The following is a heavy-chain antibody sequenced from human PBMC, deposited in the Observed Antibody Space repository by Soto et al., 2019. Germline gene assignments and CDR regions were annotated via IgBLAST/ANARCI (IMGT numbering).Heavy chain of an antibody. CDR2: IYYSGST. D-gene: IGHD6-13*01. Sequence: KTSETLSLTCTVSGGSISSYYWSWIRQPPGKGLEWIGYIYYSGSTNYNPSLKSRVTISVDTSKNQFSLKLSSVTAADTAVYYCARSIAAAGTRPRTNYYYYGMDVWGQGTTVTVSS. CDR1: GGSISSYY. J-gene: IGHJ6*02. CDR3: ARSIAAAGTRPRTNYYYYGMDV. V-gene: IGHV4-59*01.